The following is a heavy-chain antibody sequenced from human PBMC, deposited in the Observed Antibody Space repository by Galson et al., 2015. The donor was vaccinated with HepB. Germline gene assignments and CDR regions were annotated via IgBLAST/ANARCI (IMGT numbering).Heavy chain of an antibody. J-gene: IGHJ6*02. CDR2: IYSGGST. V-gene: IGHV3-53*01. D-gene: IGHD3-22*01. Sequence: SLRLSCAASGFTVSSNYMSWVRQAPGKGLEWVSVIYSGGSTYYADSVKGRFTISRDNSKNTLYLQMNSLRAEDTAVYYCARVTDSRSYGMDVWGQGTTVTVSS. CDR3: ARVTDSRSYGMDV. CDR1: GFTVSSNY.